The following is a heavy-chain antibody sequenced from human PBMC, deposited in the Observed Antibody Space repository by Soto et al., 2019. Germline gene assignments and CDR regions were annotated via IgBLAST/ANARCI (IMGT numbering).Heavy chain of an antibody. Sequence: SVKVSCKASGGTFSSYAISWVRQAPGQGLEWMGGIIPIFGTANYAQKFQGRVTITADGSTSTAYMELSSLRSEDTAVYYCARAPLRFLEWSTPFDYWGQGTLVTVSS. CDR2: IIPIFGTA. V-gene: IGHV1-69*13. CDR3: ARAPLRFLEWSTPFDY. J-gene: IGHJ4*02. D-gene: IGHD3-3*01. CDR1: GGTFSSYA.